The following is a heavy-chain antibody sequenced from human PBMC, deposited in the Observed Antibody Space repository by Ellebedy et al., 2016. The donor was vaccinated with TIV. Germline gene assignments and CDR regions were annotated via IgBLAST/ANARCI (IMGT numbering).Heavy chain of an antibody. V-gene: IGHV3-23*01. CDR1: GFTFSSYA. J-gene: IGHJ4*02. D-gene: IGHD5-18*01. Sequence: PGGSLSLSCAASGFTFSSYAVNWVRQAPGKGLEWVSSITGSGGSTYYADSVKGRFTISRDNSKNTLYLQMNSLRAEDTAVYYCARALMPGYSYGKIDYWGQGTQVTVSS. CDR3: ARALMPGYSYGKIDY. CDR2: ITGSGGST.